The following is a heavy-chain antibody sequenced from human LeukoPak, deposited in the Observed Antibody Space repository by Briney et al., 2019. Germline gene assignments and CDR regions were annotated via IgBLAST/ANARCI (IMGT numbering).Heavy chain of an antibody. V-gene: IGHV1-69*04. Sequence: SVKVSCKASGYTFTSYYMHWVRQAPGQGLEWMGRIIPILGIANYAQKFQGRVTITADKSTSTAYMELSSLRSEDTAVYYCARVGIAAQTFDYWGQGTLVTVSS. D-gene: IGHD6-6*01. CDR1: GYTFTSYY. CDR3: ARVGIAAQTFDY. J-gene: IGHJ4*02. CDR2: IIPILGIA.